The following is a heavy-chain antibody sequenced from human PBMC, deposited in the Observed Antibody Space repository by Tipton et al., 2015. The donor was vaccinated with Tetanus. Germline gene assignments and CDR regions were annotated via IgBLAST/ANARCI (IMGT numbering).Heavy chain of an antibody. CDR1: GFTFNRYR. CDR3: ARAPGGGSYHMDF. J-gene: IGHJ4*02. CDR2: ISSAGSPI. V-gene: IGHV3-48*02. Sequence: SLRLSCAASGFTFNRYRMNWVRQPPGKGLEWISYISSAGSPIYFADSVEGRFTISRDNAKNLLYLQMHNLRDEDTAVYYCARAPGGGSYHMDFWGQGTLAAVSS. D-gene: IGHD3-16*02.